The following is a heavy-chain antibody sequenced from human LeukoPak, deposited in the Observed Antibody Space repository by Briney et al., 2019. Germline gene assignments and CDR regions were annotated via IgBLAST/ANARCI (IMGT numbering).Heavy chain of an antibody. J-gene: IGHJ3*02. V-gene: IGHV1-2*02. Sequence: ASVKVSCKASGYAFTGFFMHWVRQAPGQGLEWMGWISPKSGDTNYAQKFQGRVTMTRDTSISTAYMELNRLTSDDTAVYYCARDGNFDIWGQGTVVTVSS. CDR1: GYAFTGFF. CDR3: ARDGNFDI. CDR2: ISPKSGDT. D-gene: IGHD4-23*01.